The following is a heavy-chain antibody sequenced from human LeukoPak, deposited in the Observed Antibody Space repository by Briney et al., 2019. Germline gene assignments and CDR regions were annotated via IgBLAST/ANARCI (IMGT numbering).Heavy chain of an antibody. Sequence: PGRSLRLSCAASGFTFSNYGVHWVRQAPGKGLEWVAVISYDGCNKYYADSVKGRFTISRDNSKNTLYLQMNSLRAEDTAVYYCARSQDDGSSPEYYYGMDVWGQGTTVTVSS. CDR1: GFTFSNYG. CDR2: ISYDGCNK. J-gene: IGHJ6*02. CDR3: ARSQDDGSSPEYYYGMDV. V-gene: IGHV3-30*03. D-gene: IGHD6-13*01.